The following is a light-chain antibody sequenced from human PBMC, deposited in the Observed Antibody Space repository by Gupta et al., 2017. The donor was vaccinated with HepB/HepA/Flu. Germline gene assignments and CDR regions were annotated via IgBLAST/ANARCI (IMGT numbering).Light chain of an antibody. J-gene: IGLJ3*02. CDR2: GNR. CDR1: SSNIGAGYD. V-gene: IGLV1-40*01. Sequence: QSVLTQPPSVSGAPGQRVTIPCTGSSSNIGAGYDVHWYQQLPGTAPKLLIYGNRHRPSGVPDRFSGSKSGTSASLAITGLQADDEAYYYCQSYDSSLSVLFGGGTKLTVL. CDR3: QSYDSSLSVL.